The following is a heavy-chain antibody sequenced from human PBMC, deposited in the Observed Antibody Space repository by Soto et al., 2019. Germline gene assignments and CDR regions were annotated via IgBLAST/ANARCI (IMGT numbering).Heavy chain of an antibody. J-gene: IGHJ3*02. CDR2: INHSGST. CDR3: ARDCDPYYYDSSGYQGSDAFDI. D-gene: IGHD3-22*01. CDR1: GGSFSGYY. Sequence: SETLSLTCAVYGGSFSGYYWTWIRQPPGTGLEWVGEINHSGSTNYNPSLKSRVTISVDTSKNQFSLKLSSVTAADTAVYYCARDCDPYYYDSSGYQGSDAFDIWGQGTMVTVS. V-gene: IGHV4-34*01.